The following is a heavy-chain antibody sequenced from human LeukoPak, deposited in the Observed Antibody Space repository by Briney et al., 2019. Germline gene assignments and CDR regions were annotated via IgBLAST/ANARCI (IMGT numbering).Heavy chain of an antibody. Sequence: SETLSLTCTVSGGSISSYYWSWIRQPPGKGLEWIGYIYTSGSTIYNPSLKSRVTISVDTSKNQFSLKLSSVTAADTAVYYCARGVLKLGYCSGGSCYSLIDAFDIWGQGTMVTVSS. V-gene: IGHV4-4*09. CDR2: IYTSGST. D-gene: IGHD2-15*01. J-gene: IGHJ3*02. CDR3: ARGVLKLGYCSGGSCYSLIDAFDI. CDR1: GGSISSYY.